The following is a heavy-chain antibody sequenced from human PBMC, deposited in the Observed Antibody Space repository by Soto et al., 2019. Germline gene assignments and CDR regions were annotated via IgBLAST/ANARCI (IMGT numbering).Heavy chain of an antibody. Sequence: ASVKVSCKASGYTFNDYYMHWVRQAPGQGLESMGWINPNSGGTNFAHKFQGRVTMTRDTSFTTAYMELTRLTSDDTAVYYCARGGNVRYGMDVWGQGTTVTVSS. V-gene: IGHV1-2*02. D-gene: IGHD1-1*01. J-gene: IGHJ6*02. CDR1: GYTFNDYY. CDR3: ARGGNVRYGMDV. CDR2: INPNSGGT.